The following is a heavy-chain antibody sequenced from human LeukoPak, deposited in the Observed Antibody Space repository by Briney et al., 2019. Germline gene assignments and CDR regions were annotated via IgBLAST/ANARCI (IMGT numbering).Heavy chain of an antibody. V-gene: IGHV4-61*08. J-gene: IGHJ4*02. CDR1: GGSISSGGYS. CDR2: IYYSGST. CDR3: ARSWELYYFDY. Sequence: SETLSLTCAVSGGSISSGGYSWSWIRQPPGRGLEWIGYIYYSGSTTYNPSLESRVTVSLDTSKNQFSLKLSSVTAADTAVYFCARSWELYYFDYWGQGTLVTVSS. D-gene: IGHD4-23*01.